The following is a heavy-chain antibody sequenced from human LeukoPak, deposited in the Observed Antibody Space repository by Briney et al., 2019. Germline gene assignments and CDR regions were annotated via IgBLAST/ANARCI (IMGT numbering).Heavy chain of an antibody. CDR1: GGSFSGYC. CDR2: IFYSGNT. J-gene: IGHJ6*03. Sequence: SETLSLTCAVYGGSFSGYCWSWIRQPPGKGLEWIGNIFYSGNTYYNPSLRSRVAISVDTSKNHFSLKLSFLTAADTAVYYCAREVIAAAGIQGDWYYYYMDVWGKGTTVTVSS. CDR3: AREVIAAAGIQGDWYYYYMDV. V-gene: IGHV4-34*12. D-gene: IGHD6-13*01.